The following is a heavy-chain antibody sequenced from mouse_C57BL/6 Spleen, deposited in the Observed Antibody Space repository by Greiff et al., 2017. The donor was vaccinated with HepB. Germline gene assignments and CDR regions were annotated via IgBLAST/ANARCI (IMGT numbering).Heavy chain of an antibody. V-gene: IGHV1-66*01. CDR2: IYPGSGNT. CDR1: GYSFTSYY. Sequence: VQLQESGPELVKPGASVKISCKASGYSFTSYYIHWVKQRPGQGLEWIGWIYPGSGNTKYNEKFKGKATLTADTSSSTAYMQLSSLTSEDSAVYYCASSPTFYFDYWGQGTTLTVSS. J-gene: IGHJ2*01. D-gene: IGHD4-1*02. CDR3: ASSPTFYFDY.